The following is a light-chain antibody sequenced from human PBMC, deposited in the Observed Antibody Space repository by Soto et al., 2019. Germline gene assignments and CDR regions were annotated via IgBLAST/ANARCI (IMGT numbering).Light chain of an antibody. V-gene: IGKV3D-20*01. Sequence: EIVLTQSPATLSLSPGERVTLSCGASQSLTNNFLAWYQQRPGLAPKLLIFDVSTRATGIPDRFSGSGSGTDFALTISRLEPEDFAVYYCQPFDNSPTFGGGTKVEFK. J-gene: IGKJ4*01. CDR3: QPFDNSPT. CDR2: DVS. CDR1: QSLTNNF.